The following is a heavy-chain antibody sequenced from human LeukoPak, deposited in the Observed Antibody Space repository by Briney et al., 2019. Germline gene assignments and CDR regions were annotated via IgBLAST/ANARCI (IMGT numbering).Heavy chain of an antibody. J-gene: IGHJ6*02. D-gene: IGHD2-2*02. CDR3: ARVGCSSTSCYTDYYYYGMDV. V-gene: IGHV1-2*02. CDR2: INPNSGGT. Sequence: GASVKVSCKASGYTFTSYGISWVRQAPGQGLEWMGWINPNSGGTNYAQKFQGRVTMTRDTSISTAYMELSRLRSDDTAVYYCARVGCSSTSCYTDYYYYGMDVWGQGTTVTASS. CDR1: GYTFTSYG.